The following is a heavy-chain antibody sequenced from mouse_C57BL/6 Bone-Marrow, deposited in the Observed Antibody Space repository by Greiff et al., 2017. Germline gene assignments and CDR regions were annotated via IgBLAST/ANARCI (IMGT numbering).Heavy chain of an antibody. Sequence: QVQLQQPGAELVMPGASVKLSCKASGYTFTSYWMHWVKQRPGQGLEWIGESDPSDSYTNYNQKFKGKSTLPVDKSSSTAYMQLSSLTSEDSAVYYCARWDYGSSYGYWGQGTTLTVSS. CDR2: SDPSDSYT. CDR1: GYTFTSYW. CDR3: ARWDYGSSYGY. V-gene: IGHV1-69*01. D-gene: IGHD1-1*01. J-gene: IGHJ2*01.